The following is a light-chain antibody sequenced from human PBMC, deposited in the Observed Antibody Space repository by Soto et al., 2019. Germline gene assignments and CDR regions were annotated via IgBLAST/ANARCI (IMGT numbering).Light chain of an antibody. V-gene: IGLV2-14*01. J-gene: IGLJ1*01. CDR2: DVS. CDR3: CSYATGSVYV. Sequence: QSVLTQPASVSGSPGQSITISCTGTSSDVGAYNYVSWYQQHPAKVPKLMMFDVSNRPSGVSNRFSGSKSGNTASLTISGLQAEDEADYFCCSYATGSVYVFGTGTQLTVL. CDR1: SSDVGAYNY.